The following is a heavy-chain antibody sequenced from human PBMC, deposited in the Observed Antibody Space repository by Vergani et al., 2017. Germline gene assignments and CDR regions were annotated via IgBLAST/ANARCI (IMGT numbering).Heavy chain of an antibody. D-gene: IGHD6-19*01. CDR3: ARHVSSGWYGDYFDY. V-gene: IGHV4-34*01. CDR1: GGSFSGYY. J-gene: IGHJ4*02. Sequence: QVQLQQWGAGLLKPSETLSLTCAVYGGSFSGYYWSWIRQPPGKGLEWIGEINHSGSTNYNPSLKSRVTISVDTSKNQFSLKLSSVTAADTAVYYCARHVSSGWYGDYFDYWGQGTLVTVSS. CDR2: INHSGST.